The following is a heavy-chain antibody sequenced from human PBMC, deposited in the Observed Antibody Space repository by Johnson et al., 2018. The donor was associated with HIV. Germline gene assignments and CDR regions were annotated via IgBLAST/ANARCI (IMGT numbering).Heavy chain of an antibody. V-gene: IGHV3-33*06. CDR1: GFTFSNYG. J-gene: IGHJ3*02. CDR2: IWYDGSNN. Sequence: VESGGGVVQPGRSLRLSCAASGFTFSNYGMHWVRQAPGKGLEWVAVIWYDGSNNYYADSVKGRFTISIDNSKNTLYLQMNILRAEDTAVYYCAKGTYGCPDGDAFDIWGQGTMVTVSS. D-gene: IGHD4-17*01. CDR3: AKGTYGCPDGDAFDI.